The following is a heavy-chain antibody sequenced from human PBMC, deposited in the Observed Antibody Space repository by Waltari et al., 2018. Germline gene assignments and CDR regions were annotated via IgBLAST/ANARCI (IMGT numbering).Heavy chain of an antibody. Sequence: QVQLLQSGTEVKKPGASVKVSCKASGYTFSIYAISWVRQAPGQGLEWLGWISAYTGHTKYAQNLQGRVTMTTDTSTSTAYMEVRSLRSDDTAVYFCAREPYSSGFNYYFDYWGQGTLITVSS. D-gene: IGHD6-19*01. J-gene: IGHJ4*02. V-gene: IGHV1-18*01. CDR2: ISAYTGHT. CDR1: GYTFSIYA. CDR3: AREPYSSGFNYYFDY.